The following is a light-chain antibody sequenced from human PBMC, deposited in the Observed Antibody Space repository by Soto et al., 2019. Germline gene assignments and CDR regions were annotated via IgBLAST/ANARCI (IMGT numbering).Light chain of an antibody. Sequence: ETVMTQSPATLSVSPGERATLSCSSSQSVSSNLAWYQQKPGQAPRLLIYGASTRATGIPARFSGSGSGTEFTLTISSLQSEDYAVYYCHQYNNWPPWTFGQGTKVDI. CDR3: HQYNNWPPWT. V-gene: IGKV3-15*01. CDR1: QSVSSN. J-gene: IGKJ1*01. CDR2: GAS.